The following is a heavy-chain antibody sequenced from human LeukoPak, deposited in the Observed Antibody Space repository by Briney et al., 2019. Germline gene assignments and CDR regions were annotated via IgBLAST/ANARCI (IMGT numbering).Heavy chain of an antibody. Sequence: PSETLSLTCTVSGGSISSGSYYWSWIRQPAGKGLEWIGRIYTSGSTNYNPSLKSRVTISVDTSKNQFSLKLSSVTAADTAVYYCARMRVVNWFDPWGQGTLVTVSS. CDR1: GGSISSGSYY. CDR3: ARMRVVNWFDP. V-gene: IGHV4-61*02. CDR2: IYTSGST. J-gene: IGHJ5*02. D-gene: IGHD2-15*01.